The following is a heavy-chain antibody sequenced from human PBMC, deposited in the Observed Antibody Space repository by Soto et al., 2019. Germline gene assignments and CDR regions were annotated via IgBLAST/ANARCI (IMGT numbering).Heavy chain of an antibody. CDR2: VIPIFGTA. J-gene: IGHJ6*02. Sequence: QVQLVQSGAEVKKPGSSVKVSCTASGVTFSSYAISWVRQAPGQGVEWMGGVIPIFGTADYAQKFQGRVTMTADESTSTANMELSSLKCEDTAVYYCASRPPISGRGSERGYYSYYYDMDVWGQGTTVTVSS. V-gene: IGHV1-69*12. CDR1: GVTFSSYA. CDR3: ASRPPISGRGSERGYYSYYYDMDV. D-gene: IGHD2-15*01.